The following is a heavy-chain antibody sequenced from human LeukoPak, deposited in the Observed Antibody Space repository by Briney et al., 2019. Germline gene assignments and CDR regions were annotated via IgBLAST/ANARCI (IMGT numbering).Heavy chain of an antibody. Sequence: GRSLRLSCAASGFTFSSYGMHWVRQAPGKGLEWVAVISYDGSNKYYADSVKGRFTISRDNSKNTLHLQMNSLRAEDTAVYYCAKLRGRTPADYYYYGMDVWGKGTTVTVSS. D-gene: IGHD6-13*01. V-gene: IGHV3-30*18. CDR3: AKLRGRTPADYYYYGMDV. CDR2: ISYDGSNK. J-gene: IGHJ6*04. CDR1: GFTFSSYG.